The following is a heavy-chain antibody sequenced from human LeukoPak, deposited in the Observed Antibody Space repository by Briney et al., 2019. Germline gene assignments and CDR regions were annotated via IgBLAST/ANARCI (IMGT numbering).Heavy chain of an antibody. CDR1: GGSISSYY. Sequence: SETLSLTCTVSGGSISSYYWSWIRQPPGKGLEWIGYIYYSGSTNYNPSLKSRVTISVDTSKNQCSLKLSSVTAADTAVYYCARGLGRRWLQFFPYFDYWGQGTLVTVSS. J-gene: IGHJ4*02. D-gene: IGHD5-24*01. CDR3: ARGLGRRWLQFFPYFDY. V-gene: IGHV4-59*01. CDR2: IYYSGST.